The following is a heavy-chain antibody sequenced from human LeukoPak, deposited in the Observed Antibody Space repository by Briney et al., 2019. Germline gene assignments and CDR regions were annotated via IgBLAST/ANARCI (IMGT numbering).Heavy chain of an antibody. D-gene: IGHD5-18*01. Sequence: SETLSLTCTVSGGSISSGSYYWNWIRQPAGKGLEWIARIYTRGSTNYNPSLKSRVTISVDTSKNQFSLKLSSVTAADTAVYYCAREVGGYRYGYRPTELYWYFDLWGRGTLVTVSS. CDR1: GGSISSGSYY. V-gene: IGHV4-61*02. J-gene: IGHJ2*01. CDR2: IYTRGST. CDR3: AREVGGYRYGYRPTELYWYFDL.